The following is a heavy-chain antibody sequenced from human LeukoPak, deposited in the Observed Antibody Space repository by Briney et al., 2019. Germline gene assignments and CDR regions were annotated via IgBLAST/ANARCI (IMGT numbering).Heavy chain of an antibody. D-gene: IGHD4-17*01. CDR1: GGSISSSGYY. V-gene: IGHV4-39*01. Sequence: SETLSLTCAVSGGSISSSGYYWGWIRQPPGKGLEWIGTIYYSGSTYYNPSLKSRVTISVDTSKKQFSLKLSSVTAADTAVYYCARHLDGDRYYYYYGVDVWGQGTTVTVSS. CDR2: IYYSGST. CDR3: ARHLDGDRYYYYYGVDV. J-gene: IGHJ6*02.